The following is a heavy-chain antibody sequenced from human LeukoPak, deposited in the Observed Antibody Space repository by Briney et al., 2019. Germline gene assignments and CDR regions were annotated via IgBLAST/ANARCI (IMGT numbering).Heavy chain of an antibody. CDR3: ARGEYSGSYYGY. D-gene: IGHD1-26*01. Sequence: SETLSLTCTVSGGSISSSSYYWGWIRPPPGKGLEWIGSIYYSGSTYYNPSLKSRVTISVDTSKNQFSLKLSSVTAADTAVYYCARGEYSGSYYGYWGQGTLVTVSS. CDR2: IYYSGST. CDR1: GGSISSSSYY. V-gene: IGHV4-39*01. J-gene: IGHJ4*02.